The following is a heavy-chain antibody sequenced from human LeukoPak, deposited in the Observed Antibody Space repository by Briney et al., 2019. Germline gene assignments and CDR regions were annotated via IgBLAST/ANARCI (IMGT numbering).Heavy chain of an antibody. CDR3: ARGEGYSSGWHQDIYYYYGMDV. Sequence: GASVKVSCKASGYTFTSYDINWVRQATGQGLEWMGWMNPNSGNTGYAQKFQGRVTMTRNTSISTAYMELSSLRSEDTAVYYCARGEGYSSGWHQDIYYYYGMDVWGQGTTVTVSS. CDR2: MNPNSGNT. D-gene: IGHD6-19*01. J-gene: IGHJ6*02. CDR1: GYTFTSYD. V-gene: IGHV1-8*01.